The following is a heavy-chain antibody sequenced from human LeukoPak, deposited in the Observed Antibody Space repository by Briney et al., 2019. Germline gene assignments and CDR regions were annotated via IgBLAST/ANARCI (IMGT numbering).Heavy chain of an antibody. CDR1: GFTFSDYY. V-gene: IGHV3-11*01. CDR3: ARGEVGYVPYPWADPPFDP. Sequence: PGGSLRLSCAASGFTFSDYYMSWIRQAPGKGLEWVSYISSSGSTIYYADSVKGRFTISRDNAKNSLYLQMNSLRAEDTAVYYCARGEVGYVPYPWADPPFDPWGQGTLVTVSS. J-gene: IGHJ5*02. CDR2: ISSSGSTI. D-gene: IGHD5-12*01.